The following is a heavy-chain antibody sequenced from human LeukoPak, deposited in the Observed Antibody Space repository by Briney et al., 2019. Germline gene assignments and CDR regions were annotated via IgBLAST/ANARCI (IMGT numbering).Heavy chain of an antibody. V-gene: IGHV4-34*01. J-gene: IGHJ4*02. CDR3: ARGLVRCSSTSCYERALKPLDY. CDR1: GGSFSGYY. D-gene: IGHD2-2*01. Sequence: SETLSLTCAVYGGSFSGYYWSWIRQPPGKGLEWIGEINRSGSTNYNPSLKSRVTISVDTSKNQFSLKLSSVTAADTAVYYCARGLVRCSSTSCYERALKPLDYWGQGTLVTVSS. CDR2: INRSGST.